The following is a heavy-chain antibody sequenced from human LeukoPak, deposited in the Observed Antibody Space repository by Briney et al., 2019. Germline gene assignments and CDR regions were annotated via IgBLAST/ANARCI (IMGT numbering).Heavy chain of an antibody. CDR1: GGSISSGDYY. CDR3: ARVAQIVDFYPYYYMDV. V-gene: IGHV4-30-4*08. D-gene: IGHD3-3*01. Sequence: SETLSLTCTVSGGSISSGDYYWSWIRQPPGKGLEWIGYIYYSGSTYYNPSLKSRVTISVDTSKNQFSLKLSSVTAADTAVYYCARVAQIVDFYPYYYMDVWGKGTTVTVSS. J-gene: IGHJ6*03. CDR2: IYYSGST.